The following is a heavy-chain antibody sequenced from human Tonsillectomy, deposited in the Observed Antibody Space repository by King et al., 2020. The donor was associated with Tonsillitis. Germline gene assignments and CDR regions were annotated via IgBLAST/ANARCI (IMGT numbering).Heavy chain of an antibody. CDR2: ISSSSSGT. J-gene: IGHJ4*02. Sequence: VQLVESGGGLVQPGGSLRLSCAASGFTFNTYSMNWVRQAPGKGLERVSYISSSSSGTFYADSVQGRFTISRDNAKNSLYLQMGSLRADDTAVYYCVRDFQYAFDSWGRGTLVTVSS. V-gene: IGHV3-48*04. CDR3: VRDFQYAFDS. CDR1: GFTFNTYS. D-gene: IGHD2-2*01.